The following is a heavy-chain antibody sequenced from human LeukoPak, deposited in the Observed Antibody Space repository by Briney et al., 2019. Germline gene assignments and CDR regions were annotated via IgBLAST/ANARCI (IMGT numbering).Heavy chain of an antibody. Sequence: GGSLRLSCAASGFTFDDYGMSWVRQAPGKGLEWVSYISSSSSTIYYADSVKGRFTISRDNAKNSLYLQMNSLRAEDTAVYYCAREGLLLWGSYRQITYYFDYWGQGTLVTVSS. J-gene: IGHJ4*02. CDR3: AREGLLLWGSYRQITYYFDY. V-gene: IGHV3-48*01. CDR1: GFTFDDYG. CDR2: ISSSSSTI. D-gene: IGHD3-16*02.